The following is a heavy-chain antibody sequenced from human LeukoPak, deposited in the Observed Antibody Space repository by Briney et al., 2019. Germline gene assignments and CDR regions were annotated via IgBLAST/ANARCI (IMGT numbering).Heavy chain of an antibody. J-gene: IGHJ4*02. CDR2: INPSGGST. D-gene: IGHD5-18*01. CDR1: GYTFTSYG. V-gene: IGHV1-8*02. Sequence: ASVKVSCKASGYTFTSYGISWVRQAPGQGLEWMGIINPSGGSTSYAQKFQGRVTMTRNTSISTAYMELSSLRSEDTAVYYCARGLGRTAMVTRGGVRFDYWGQGTLVTVSS. CDR3: ARGLGRTAMVTRGGVRFDY.